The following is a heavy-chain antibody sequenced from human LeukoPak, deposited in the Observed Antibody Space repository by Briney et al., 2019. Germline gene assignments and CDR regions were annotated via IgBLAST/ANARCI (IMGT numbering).Heavy chain of an antibody. V-gene: IGHV3-7*05. CDR2: IKQDGSEK. D-gene: IGHD2-21*02. J-gene: IGHJ3*02. CDR3: ARDLRCGGDCYSNDAFDI. CDR1: GFTFSSYW. Sequence: GGSLRLSCAASGFTFSSYWMSWVRQAPGKGLEWVANIKQDGSEKYYVDSVKGRFTISRDNAKNSLYLQMNSLRAEDTAVYYRARDLRCGGDCYSNDAFDIWGQGTMVTVSS.